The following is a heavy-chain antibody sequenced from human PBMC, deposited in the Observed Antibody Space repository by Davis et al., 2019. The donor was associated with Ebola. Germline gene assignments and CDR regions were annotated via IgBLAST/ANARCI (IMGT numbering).Heavy chain of an antibody. V-gene: IGHV3-20*04. CDR3: AREDDRDHWYFDH. Sequence: PGGSLRLSCVASAFTFADYGMSWVRQAPGKGLEWVSSISWNGGTKGYADSVKGRFTISRDNAKNFLHLQMDSLRAEDTAFYYCAREDDRDHWYFDHWGQGTLVTVSS. J-gene: IGHJ4*02. D-gene: IGHD1-1*01. CDR2: ISWNGGTK. CDR1: AFTFADYG.